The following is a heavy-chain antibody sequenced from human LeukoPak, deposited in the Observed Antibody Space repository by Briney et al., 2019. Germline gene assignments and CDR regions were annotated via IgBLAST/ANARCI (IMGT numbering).Heavy chain of an antibody. Sequence: PGGSLRLSSAASGFTFSNNRMSWVRQAAGKGLEWVSVIYSDGTAYYADSVKGRFTISRDNSKSTLYLQMNSLRADDTAVYYCVRDLTWGQGTLVTVSS. V-gene: IGHV3-53*01. CDR3: VRDLT. CDR2: IYSDGTA. CDR1: GFTFSNNR. J-gene: IGHJ5*02.